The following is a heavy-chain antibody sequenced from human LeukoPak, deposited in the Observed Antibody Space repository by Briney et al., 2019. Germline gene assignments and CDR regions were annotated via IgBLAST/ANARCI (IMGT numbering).Heavy chain of an antibody. CDR2: ISGSSSDI. D-gene: IGHD1-26*01. V-gene: IGHV3-21*01. Sequence: GGSLRLSRAGSAFTFSSYSMNWVRQAPGKGLEWVSSISGSSSDIYYADSVKGRFTISRDNAKNSLYLQMKSLRAEDTAVYYCARRGYHDYSGFDYWGQGTLVTVSS. J-gene: IGHJ4*02. CDR3: ARRGYHDYSGFDY. CDR1: AFTFSSYS.